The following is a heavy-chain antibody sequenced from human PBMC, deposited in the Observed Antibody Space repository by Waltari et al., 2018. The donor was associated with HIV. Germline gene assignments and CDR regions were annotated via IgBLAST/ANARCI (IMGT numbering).Heavy chain of an antibody. V-gene: IGHV4-61*01. J-gene: IGHJ4*02. Sequence: QVQLQESGPGLVKPSETLSLTCTVAGGSISSGSYYWSWIRQPPGKGLEWIGYIFSGGNTNYNPSLKSRVTISVDTSKNQFSLRLNSVSAADTAVYYCAREPAGSSLLEYWGQGTLVTVSS. D-gene: IGHD3-10*01. CDR2: IFSGGNT. CDR3: AREPAGSSLLEY. CDR1: GGSISSGSYY.